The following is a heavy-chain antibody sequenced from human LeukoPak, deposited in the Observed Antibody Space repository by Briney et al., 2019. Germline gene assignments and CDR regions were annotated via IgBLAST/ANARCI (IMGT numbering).Heavy chain of an antibody. J-gene: IGHJ6*03. Sequence: SVKVSCKASGGTFSSYAISWVRQAPGQGLEWMGGIIPIFGTANYAQKFQGRVTITTDESTSTAYMELSSLRSEDTAVYYCARDLHGSGSWDMDVWAKGPRSPSP. V-gene: IGHV1-69*05. D-gene: IGHD3-10*01. CDR2: IIPIFGTA. CDR1: GGTFSSYA. CDR3: ARDLHGSGSWDMDV.